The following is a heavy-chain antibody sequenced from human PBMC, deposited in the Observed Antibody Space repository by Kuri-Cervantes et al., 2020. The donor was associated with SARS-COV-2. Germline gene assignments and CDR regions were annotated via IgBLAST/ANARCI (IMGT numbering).Heavy chain of an antibody. D-gene: IGHD2-2*02. Sequence: GSLRLSCTVSGGSISSYYWSWIRQPPGKGLEWIGYIYYSGSTNYNPSLKSRVTISVDTSKNQFSLKLSSVTAADTAVYYCASPETLRPYCSSTSCYTDDAFDIWGQGTMVTVSS. CDR2: IYYSGST. CDR3: ASPETLRPYCSSTSCYTDDAFDI. J-gene: IGHJ3*02. CDR1: GGSISSYY. V-gene: IGHV4-59*01.